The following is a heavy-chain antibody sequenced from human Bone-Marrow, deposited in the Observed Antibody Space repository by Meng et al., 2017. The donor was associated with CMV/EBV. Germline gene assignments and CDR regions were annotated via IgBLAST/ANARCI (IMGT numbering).Heavy chain of an antibody. V-gene: IGHV3-7*01. CDR2: IKQDGSEK. Sequence: GGSLRLSCAASGFTFSSYWMSWVRQAPGKGLEWVANIKQDGSEKYYVDSVKGRFTISRDNAKNSLYLQMNSLRAEDTAVYYCARGRIPWYSSSWLNWFGPWGQGTLVTVSS. D-gene: IGHD6-13*01. CDR1: GFTFSSYW. CDR3: ARGRIPWYSSSWLNWFGP. J-gene: IGHJ5*02.